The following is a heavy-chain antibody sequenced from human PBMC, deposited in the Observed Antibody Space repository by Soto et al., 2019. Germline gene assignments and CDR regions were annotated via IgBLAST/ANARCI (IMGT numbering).Heavy chain of an antibody. CDR1: GFTFSSYS. J-gene: IGHJ6*02. D-gene: IGHD3-16*01. CDR3: ARDPFSLYYYYGMDV. Sequence: GSLRLSCAASGFTFSSYSMNWVRQAPGKGLEWVSSISSSSSYIYYADSVKGRFTISRDNAKNSLYLQMNSLRAEDTAVYYCARDPFSLYYYYGMDVWGQGTTVTVSS. CDR2: ISSSSSYI. V-gene: IGHV3-21*01.